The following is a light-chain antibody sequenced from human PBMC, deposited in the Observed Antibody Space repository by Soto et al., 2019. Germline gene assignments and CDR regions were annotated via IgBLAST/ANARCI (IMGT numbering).Light chain of an antibody. Sequence: EIVLTQSPGTLSLSPGERATLSCRASQSVRSSYLAWYQQKPGQAPRLFIYGTSSKATCIQDRFSGSGSGTDFTLTISRLEREVFAVYYWSQYGSSPPLSFGGGTKVEIK. CDR1: QSVRSSY. CDR3: SQYGSSPPLS. CDR2: GTS. V-gene: IGKV3-20*01. J-gene: IGKJ4*01.